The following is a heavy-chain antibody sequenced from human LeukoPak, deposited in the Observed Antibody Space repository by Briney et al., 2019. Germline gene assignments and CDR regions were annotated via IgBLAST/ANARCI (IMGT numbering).Heavy chain of an antibody. CDR1: GGSISSGGYS. CDR3: AIVQGYCSGGSCYSPYYFDY. CDR2: IYYSGST. V-gene: IGHV4-61*08. D-gene: IGHD2-15*01. J-gene: IGHJ4*02. Sequence: SETLSLTCTVSGGSISSGGYSWSWIRQPPGKGLEWIGYIYYSGSTNYNPSPKSRVTISVDTSKNQFSLKLSSVTAADTAVYYCAIVQGYCSGGSCYSPYYFDYWGQGILVTVSS.